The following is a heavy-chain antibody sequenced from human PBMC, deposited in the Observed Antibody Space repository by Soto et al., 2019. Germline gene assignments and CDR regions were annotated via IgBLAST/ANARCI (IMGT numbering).Heavy chain of an antibody. D-gene: IGHD3-22*01. V-gene: IGHV1-2*04. CDR3: AVSRGYYDSSGYFSPFDY. CDR1: SYTFTGYY. Sequence: SVKVSSNAYSYTFTGYYMHWVRQAPGQGLEWMGWINPNTGGTNYAQKFQGWFTMTRDTSISTAYMELSRLTSDDTAVYYCAVSRGYYDSSGYFSPFDYWGQGTLVTVYS. CDR2: INPNTGGT. J-gene: IGHJ4*02.